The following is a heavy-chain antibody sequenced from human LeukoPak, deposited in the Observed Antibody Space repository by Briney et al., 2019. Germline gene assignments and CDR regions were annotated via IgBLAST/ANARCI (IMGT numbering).Heavy chain of an antibody. J-gene: IGHJ6*03. Sequence: TGGSLRLSCAASGFTFSTYAMIWVRQAPGRGLEWVSTISGSGDSPYYADSVKGRFTISRDNSKNTLYLQMSNLGAEDTAVYYCAKDGYCISTACSHYYYYMDVWGKGTTVTVSS. CDR2: ISGSGDSP. CDR3: AKDGYCISTACSHYYYYMDV. D-gene: IGHD2-2*01. V-gene: IGHV3-23*01. CDR1: GFTFSTYA.